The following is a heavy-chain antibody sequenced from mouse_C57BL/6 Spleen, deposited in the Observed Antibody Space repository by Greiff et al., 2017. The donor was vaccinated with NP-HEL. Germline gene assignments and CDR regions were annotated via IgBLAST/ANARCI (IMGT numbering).Heavy chain of an antibody. J-gene: IGHJ3*01. D-gene: IGHD1-1*01. CDR3: ARIYGSSPAWFAY. CDR2: ISDGGSYT. V-gene: IGHV5-4*03. Sequence: EVKLVESGGGLVKPGGSLKLSCAASGFTFSSYAMSWVRQTPEKRLEWVATISDGGSYTYYPDNVKGRFPISRDNAKNNRYLQMSHLKSEDTAMYYCARIYGSSPAWFAYWGQGTLVTVSA. CDR1: GFTFSSYA.